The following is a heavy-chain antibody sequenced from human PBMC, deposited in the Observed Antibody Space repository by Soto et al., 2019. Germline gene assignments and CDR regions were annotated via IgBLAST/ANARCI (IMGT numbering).Heavy chain of an antibody. J-gene: IGHJ6*03. CDR2: IYYSGST. D-gene: IGHD3-3*01. CDR1: GGSISSSSYY. Sequence: QLQLQESGPGLVKPSETLSLTCTVSGGSISSSSYYWGWIRQPPGKGLEWIGSIYYSGSTYYNPSLKSRVTISVDTSKNQFSLKLSSVTAADTAVYYCARVDFWSGYYIRSYYYYMDVWGKGTTVTVSS. V-gene: IGHV4-39*01. CDR3: ARVDFWSGYYIRSYYYYMDV.